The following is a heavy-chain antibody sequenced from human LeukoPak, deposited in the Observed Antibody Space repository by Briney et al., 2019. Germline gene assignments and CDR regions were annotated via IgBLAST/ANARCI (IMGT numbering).Heavy chain of an antibody. CDR1: GFTFSNYA. D-gene: IGHD3-22*01. V-gene: IGHV3-23*01. CDR3: GKFDSSLDAFDI. J-gene: IGHJ3*02. CDR2: ISGSGGST. Sequence: PGGSLRLSCAASGFTFSNYAMSWVRQAPGKGLEWVSAISGSGGSTYYADSVKGRFTISRDNSKNTLYLQMNSLRDEDTAVYYCGKFDSSLDAFDIWGQGTMGTGFS.